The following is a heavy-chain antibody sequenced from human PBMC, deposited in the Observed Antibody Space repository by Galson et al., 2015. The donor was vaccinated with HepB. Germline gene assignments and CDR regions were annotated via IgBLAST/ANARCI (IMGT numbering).Heavy chain of an antibody. D-gene: IGHD1-26*01. CDR1: GYTFTSYA. CDR2: INTNTGNP. V-gene: IGHV7-4-1*02. CDR3: ARDGSGSYRYGMDV. J-gene: IGHJ6*02. Sequence: SVKVSCKASGYTFTSYAMNWVRQGPGQGLEWMGWINTNTGNPTYAQGFTGRFVFSLDTSVSTSYLQISSLKDEDTAVYYCARDGSGSYRYGMDVWGQGTTVTVSS.